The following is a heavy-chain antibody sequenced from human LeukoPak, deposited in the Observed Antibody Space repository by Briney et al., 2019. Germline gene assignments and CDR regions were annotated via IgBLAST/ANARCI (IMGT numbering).Heavy chain of an antibody. CDR1: GFTFSSYE. V-gene: IGHV3-48*03. Sequence: GGSLRLSCAASGFTFSSYEMNWVRQAPGKGLEWVSYISSSGSTIYYADSVKGRFTISRDNAKNSLYLQMNSLRAEDTAVYYCARGKIGYYYGDYDGYWGQGTLVTVSS. CDR2: ISSSGSTI. D-gene: IGHD4-17*01. J-gene: IGHJ4*02. CDR3: ARGKIGYYYGDYDGY.